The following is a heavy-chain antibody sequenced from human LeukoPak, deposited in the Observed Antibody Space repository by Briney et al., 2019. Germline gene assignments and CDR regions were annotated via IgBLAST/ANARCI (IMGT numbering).Heavy chain of an antibody. CDR1: EFTFSNDG. Sequence: VGSLRLSCAASEFTFSNDGMHWVRQAPGKGLEWGAVISYDGSNKYYAVSVKGRFTISRDNSKNTLYLQMNSMRAEDTAVYYCATASVAARHPLDPNDAFDIWGQGTMVTVPS. CDR2: ISYDGSNK. V-gene: IGHV3-30*03. CDR3: ATASVAARHPLDPNDAFDI. J-gene: IGHJ3*02. D-gene: IGHD6-6*01.